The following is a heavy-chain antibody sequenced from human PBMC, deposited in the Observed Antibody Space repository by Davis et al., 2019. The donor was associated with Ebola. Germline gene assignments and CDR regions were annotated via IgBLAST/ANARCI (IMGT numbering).Heavy chain of an antibody. Sequence: SETLSLTCAVSGGSFNNYYWSWIRQSPGKGLEWIGEINHRGVSNYNPSLKGRVTISVDTSKNQFSLHLDSVTAADTAVYYCAGPLRGVFENWGQGTLVTVSS. CDR3: AGPLRGVFEN. V-gene: IGHV4-34*01. CDR1: GGSFNNYY. J-gene: IGHJ4*02. CDR2: INHRGVS. D-gene: IGHD3-10*01.